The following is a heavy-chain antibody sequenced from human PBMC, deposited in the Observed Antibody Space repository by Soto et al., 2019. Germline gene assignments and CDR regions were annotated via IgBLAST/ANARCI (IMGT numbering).Heavy chain of an antibody. CDR3: ARANWGLKPFDL. V-gene: IGHV4-30-2*01. Sequence: QLQLQESGSGLVKPSQTLSLTCAVSGGSISSGGYSWSWIRQPPGKGLEWSGYIYHSGSTYYNPSLKSRVTISVDRSKNQFSLKLSYVTAADTAVYYCARANWGLKPFDLWGRGTLVTVSS. J-gene: IGHJ2*01. D-gene: IGHD7-27*01. CDR1: GGSISSGGYS. CDR2: IYHSGST.